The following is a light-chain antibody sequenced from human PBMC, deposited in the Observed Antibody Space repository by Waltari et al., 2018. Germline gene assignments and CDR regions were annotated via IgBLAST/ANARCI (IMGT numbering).Light chain of an antibody. J-gene: IGLJ3*02. CDR3: SSYAGNNNLV. Sequence: QSALTQPPSASGSPGQSVTIPCTGPSSDVGGYNYVSWYQQYPGKAPKVMIYEVSKRPSGVPDRFSGSKSDNTASLTVSGVQAEDEADYYCSSYAGNNNLVFGGGTKLTVL. CDR2: EVS. CDR1: SSDVGGYNY. V-gene: IGLV2-8*01.